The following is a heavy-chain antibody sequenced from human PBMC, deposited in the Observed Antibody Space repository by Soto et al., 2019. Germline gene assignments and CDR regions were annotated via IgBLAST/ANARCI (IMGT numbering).Heavy chain of an antibody. V-gene: IGHV1-69*08. CDR2: IIPALDTA. D-gene: IGHD4-17*01. J-gene: IGHJ2*01. CDR3: ARPDFGDYWYFDL. Sequence: QDQLVRSGGEVKKPGSSEKVSWKASGGTFSSHIFSWVRLAPGQGLEWMGRIIPALDTATYAQKFQGRVTITADESATTVYMELNSLRSEDTAVYYCARPDFGDYWYFDLWGRGTLVTVSS. CDR1: GGTFSSHI.